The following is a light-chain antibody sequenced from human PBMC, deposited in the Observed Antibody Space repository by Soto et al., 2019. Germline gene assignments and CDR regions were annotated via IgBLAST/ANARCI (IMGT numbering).Light chain of an antibody. CDR2: GNS. J-gene: IGLJ2*01. CDR3: QSYDSSLSAVV. Sequence: QSVLTQPPSVSGAPGQRVTISCTGSSPNIGAGYDVHWYQQLPGTAPKLLIYGNSNRPSGVPDRFAGYKSGTSASLAITGLQDEDEADYYCQSYDSSLSAVVFGGGTKLTVL. V-gene: IGLV1-40*01. CDR1: SPNIGAGYD.